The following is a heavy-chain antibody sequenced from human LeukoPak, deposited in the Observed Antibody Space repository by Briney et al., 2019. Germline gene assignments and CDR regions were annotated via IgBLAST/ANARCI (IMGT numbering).Heavy chain of an antibody. J-gene: IGHJ4*02. V-gene: IGHV3-11*01. CDR3: AKSLIQLLYYFDY. D-gene: IGHD5-18*01. CDR1: GFSFSDYY. Sequence: GGSLRLSCAASGFSFSDYYMSWIRQAPGKGLDWVSYISSSGRTIYYADSVKGRFTISRDNAKNSLYLQMNSLRAEDTAVYYCAKSLIQLLYYFDYWGQGTLVTVSS. CDR2: ISSSGRTI.